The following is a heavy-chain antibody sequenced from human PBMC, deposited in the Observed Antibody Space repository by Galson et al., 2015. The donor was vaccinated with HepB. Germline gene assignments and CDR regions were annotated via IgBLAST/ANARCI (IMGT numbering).Heavy chain of an antibody. Sequence: SVKVSCKASGYTFTSYGISWVRQAPGQGLEWMGWISAYNGNTNYAQKLQGRVTMTTDTSTSTAYMELRSLRSDDTAVYYCARDLRSSGWRGYWFDPWGQGTLVTVSS. D-gene: IGHD6-19*01. J-gene: IGHJ5*02. CDR3: ARDLRSSGWRGYWFDP. CDR1: GYTFTSYG. CDR2: ISAYNGNT. V-gene: IGHV1-18*04.